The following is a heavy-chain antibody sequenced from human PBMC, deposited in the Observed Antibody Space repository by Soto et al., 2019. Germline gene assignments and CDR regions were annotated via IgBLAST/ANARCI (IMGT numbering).Heavy chain of an antibody. D-gene: IGHD6-13*01. CDR3: ARVVAAAGLWEYYYGMDV. CDR1: GGSFSGYY. Sequence: SETLSLTCAVYGGSFSGYYSSWIRQPPGKGLEWIGEINHSGSTNYNPSLKSRVTISVDTSKNQFSLKLSSVTAADTAVYYRARVVAAAGLWEYYYGMDVWGQGTTVT. J-gene: IGHJ6*02. CDR2: INHSGST. V-gene: IGHV4-34*01.